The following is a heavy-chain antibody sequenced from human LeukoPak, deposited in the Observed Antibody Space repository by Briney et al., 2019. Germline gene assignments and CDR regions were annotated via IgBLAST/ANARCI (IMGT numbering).Heavy chain of an antibody. J-gene: IGHJ6*03. CDR2: INPSGGST. V-gene: IGHV1-46*01. D-gene: IGHD3-3*01. Sequence: ASVKVSCKASGYTFTSYYMHWVRQAPGQGLEWMGIINPSGGSTSYAQKFQGRVTMTRDTSTSTVYMELSSLRSEDTAEYYCARGGTIFGVVTPDYYYYYMDVWGKGTTVTVSS. CDR3: ARGGTIFGVVTPDYYYYYMDV. CDR1: GYTFTSYY.